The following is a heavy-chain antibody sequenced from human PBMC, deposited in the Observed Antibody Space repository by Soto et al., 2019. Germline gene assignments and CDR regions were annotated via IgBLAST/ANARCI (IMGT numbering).Heavy chain of an antibody. CDR3: ARYYGSGTQSPHYYYYGMDV. CDR2: IIPIFGTA. V-gene: IGHV1-69*01. J-gene: IGHJ6*02. CDR1: GGTFSSYA. Sequence: QVQLVQSGAEVKKPGSSVKVSCKASGGTFSSYAISWVRQAPGLGLEWMGGIIPIFGTANYEQKFQGRVTITADESTSTAYMELSSLRSEDTAVYYCARYYGSGTQSPHYYYYGMDVWGQGTTVTVSS. D-gene: IGHD3-10*01.